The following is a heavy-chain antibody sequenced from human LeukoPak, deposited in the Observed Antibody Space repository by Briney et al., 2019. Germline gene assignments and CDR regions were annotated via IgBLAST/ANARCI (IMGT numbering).Heavy chain of an antibody. J-gene: IGHJ4*02. D-gene: IGHD6-6*01. CDR1: GGSISSYY. Sequence: SETLSLTCTVSGGSISSYYWSWIRQPPGKGLEWIGYIYYSGSTNYNPSLKSRVTISVDTSKNQFSLKLSSVTAADTAVYYCARAVEDSPLALWDYWGQGTLVTVSS. CDR2: IYYSGST. CDR3: ARAVEDSPLALWDY. V-gene: IGHV4-59*01.